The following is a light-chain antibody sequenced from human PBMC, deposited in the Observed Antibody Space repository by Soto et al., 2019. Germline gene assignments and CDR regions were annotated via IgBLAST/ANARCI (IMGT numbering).Light chain of an antibody. CDR3: QYYSSSLSIT. CDR1: QSVRSTY. V-gene: IGKV3-20*01. J-gene: IGKJ5*01. Sequence: EMVLTQSPGILSLSPGERATLSCRASQSVRSTYLAWYQQKPGQAPRLLIHGASSRATGIPDRFSGSGSGTDFTLTSSRLEPEDFAVYYCQYYSSSLSITFRRGPRLDIK. CDR2: GAS.